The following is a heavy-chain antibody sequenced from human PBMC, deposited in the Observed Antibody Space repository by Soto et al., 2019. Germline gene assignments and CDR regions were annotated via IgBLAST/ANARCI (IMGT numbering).Heavy chain of an antibody. D-gene: IGHD3-3*01. CDR3: ARDNHRFLEWLLSP. Sequence: ASVKVSCKASGYTFTIYAMHCVLQSPGQRLEWMGCINAGNGNTKYSQKFQGRVTITRDTSASTAYMELSSLRSEDTAVYYCARDNHRFLEWLLSPWGQGTLVTVSS. V-gene: IGHV1-3*01. CDR2: INAGNGNT. J-gene: IGHJ5*02. CDR1: GYTFTIYA.